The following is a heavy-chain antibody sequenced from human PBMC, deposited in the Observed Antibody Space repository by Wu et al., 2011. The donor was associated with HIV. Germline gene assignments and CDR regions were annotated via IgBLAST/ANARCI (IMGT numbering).Heavy chain of an antibody. CDR1: GYSFDSYW. CDR2: VYPGNSET. J-gene: IGHJ3*01. D-gene: IGHD3-22*01. V-gene: IGHV5-51*03. CDR3: AKMIVVGAFDV. Sequence: VQLVQSGIEVKKPGESLKISCKGSGYSFDSYWIGWVRQMPGKGLEWMGIVYPGNSETRNSPSFLGQVTISADKSNSTAYLQWSSLKASDTARYYCAKMIVVGAFDVWGQGTMVTVSS.